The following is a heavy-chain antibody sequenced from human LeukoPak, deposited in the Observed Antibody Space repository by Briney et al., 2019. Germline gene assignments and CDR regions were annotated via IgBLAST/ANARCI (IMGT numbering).Heavy chain of an antibody. Sequence: SETLSLTCAVYGGSFSGYYWSWIRQPPGKGLEWIGEINHSGSTNYNPSLKSRVTISVDTSKNQFSLKLSSVTAADTAVYYCARGVAAYYYGSGSYFRGTAFDIWGQGTMVTVSS. V-gene: IGHV4-34*01. CDR2: INHSGST. J-gene: IGHJ3*02. D-gene: IGHD3-10*01. CDR1: GGSFSGYY. CDR3: ARGVAAYYYGSGSYFRGTAFDI.